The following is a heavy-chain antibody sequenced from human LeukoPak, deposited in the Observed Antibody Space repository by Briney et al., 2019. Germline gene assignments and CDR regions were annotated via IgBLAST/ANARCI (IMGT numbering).Heavy chain of an antibody. J-gene: IGHJ4*02. V-gene: IGHV3-23*01. Sequence: TGGSLRLSCAASGFTFSSYAMSWVRQAPGKGLEWVSAISGSGGSTYYADSVKGRFTISRDNSENTLYLQMDSLRAEDTAVYYCARDNARFFGTFAFPSTNWERGDFDCWGQGTLVTISS. CDR1: GFTFSSYA. CDR3: ARDNARFFGTFAFPSTNWERGDFDC. CDR2: ISGSGGST. D-gene: IGHD2-2*01.